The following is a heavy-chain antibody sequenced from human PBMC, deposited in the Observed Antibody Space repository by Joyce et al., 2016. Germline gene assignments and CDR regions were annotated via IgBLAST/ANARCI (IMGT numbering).Heavy chain of an antibody. Sequence: QVQLVQSGAEVKKPGASVKVSCKASAYTFTNYAIHWVRQAPGQRLEWMGWIKPGNGNTKFAKKFQGRVTITRDTSASTANMELSSLRSEDTAVYFCAKGFTKRRYYDFWRLPQIDALDIWGQGTMVTVSP. CDR3: AKGFTKRRYYDFWRLPQIDALDI. V-gene: IGHV1-3*01. D-gene: IGHD3-3*01. J-gene: IGHJ3*02. CDR2: IKPGNGNT. CDR1: AYTFTNYA.